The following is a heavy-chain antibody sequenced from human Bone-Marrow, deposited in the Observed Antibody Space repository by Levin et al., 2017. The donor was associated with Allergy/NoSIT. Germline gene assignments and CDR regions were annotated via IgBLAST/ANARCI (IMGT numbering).Heavy chain of an antibody. CDR2: IYWDDDK. Sequence: SGPTLVKPTQTLTLTCTFSGFSLSTSGVGVGWIRQPPGKALEWLALIYWDDDKRYSPSLKSRLTITKDTSKNQVVLTMTNMDPVDTATYYCAHLHDYGDYDPPSPGAFDIWGQGTMVTVSS. CDR1: GFSLSTSGVG. J-gene: IGHJ3*02. CDR3: AHLHDYGDYDPPSPGAFDI. D-gene: IGHD4-17*01. V-gene: IGHV2-5*02.